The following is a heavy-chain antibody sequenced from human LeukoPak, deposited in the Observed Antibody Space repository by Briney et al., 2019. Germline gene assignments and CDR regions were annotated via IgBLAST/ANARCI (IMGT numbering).Heavy chain of an antibody. CDR2: IYYSGST. CDR3: ARGSGYFYCLDA. D-gene: IGHD3-3*01. J-gene: IGHJ6*02. V-gene: IGHV4-30-4*01. Sequence: SQTLSLTCNVSGDSIGRGDYYWTWIRQSPGMGLEWIGYIYYSGSTQYNPSLESRISISKDTSKNQFSLELTSVTAADTAVYYCARGSGYFYCLDAWGQGATVTVSS. CDR1: GDSIGRGDYY.